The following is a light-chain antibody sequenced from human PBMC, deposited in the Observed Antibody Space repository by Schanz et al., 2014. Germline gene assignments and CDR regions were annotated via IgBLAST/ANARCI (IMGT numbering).Light chain of an antibody. V-gene: IGLV2-14*01. CDR3: SSYTSSSPYV. CDR1: ASDVGGYNY. J-gene: IGLJ1*01. Sequence: QSALTQPASVSGSPGQSITISCTGTASDVGGYNYVSWYQQYPGKAPKLLIYDVSHRPSGVSNRFSGSKSGNTASLTISGLQAEDEADYYCSSYTSSSPYVFGTGTKVTVL. CDR2: DVS.